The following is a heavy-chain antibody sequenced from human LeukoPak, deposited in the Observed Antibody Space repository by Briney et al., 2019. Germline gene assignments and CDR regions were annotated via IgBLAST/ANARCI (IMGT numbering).Heavy chain of an antibody. CDR2: ISGSGGGT. CDR3: AKWRHCSGGTCYSHYFDC. CDR1: GFTFSSYA. D-gene: IGHD2-15*01. Sequence: GGSLRLSCAASGFTFSSYAMTWVRQAPGKGLEWVSSISGSGGGTYYAGSVKGRFTISRDNSKNTLYLQMNSLRADDTAVYYCAKWRHCSGGTCYSHYFDCWGQGTLVTVSS. V-gene: IGHV3-23*01. J-gene: IGHJ4*02.